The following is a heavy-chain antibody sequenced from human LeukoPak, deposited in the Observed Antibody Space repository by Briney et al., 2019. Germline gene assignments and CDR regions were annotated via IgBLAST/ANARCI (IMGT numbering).Heavy chain of an antibody. CDR2: ITPSGDST. CDR1: GDTFSSYY. Sequence: ASVKVSCKASGDTFSSYYMHWVRQAPGQGLEWMGIITPSGDSTNYAQKFQGRVTMTRDTSTSTVYMELSSLRSEDTAVYYCATLSIAAAGTADYWGQGTLVTVSS. V-gene: IGHV1-46*01. D-gene: IGHD6-13*01. J-gene: IGHJ4*02. CDR3: ATLSIAAAGTADY.